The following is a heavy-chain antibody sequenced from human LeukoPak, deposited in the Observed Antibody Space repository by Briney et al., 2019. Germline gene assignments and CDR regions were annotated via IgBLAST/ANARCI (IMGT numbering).Heavy chain of an antibody. J-gene: IGHJ5*02. Sequence: SSVKVSCKASGGTFSSYAFSWVRQAPGQGLEGVGGIIPIFGTANYAQKFQGRVTITTEESTSTDYLELSSVRSGDKAVFYCARAVTPLRCSGPGCHSNWLVPWGQGTRDTVST. CDR2: IIPIFGTA. CDR3: ARAVTPLRCSGPGCHSNWLVP. CDR1: GGTFSSYA. V-gene: IGHV1-69*05. D-gene: IGHD2-2*01.